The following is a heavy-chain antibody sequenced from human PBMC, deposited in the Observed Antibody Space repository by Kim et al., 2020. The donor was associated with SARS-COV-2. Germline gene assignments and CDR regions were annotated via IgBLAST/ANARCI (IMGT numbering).Heavy chain of an antibody. D-gene: IGHD7-27*01. CDR1: GFTFSSYA. CDR2: IYSGGSST. V-gene: IGHV3-23*03. CDR3: AKEANGGLYHFDY. Sequence: GGSLRLSCAASGFTFSSYAMSWVRQAPGKGLEWVSVIYSGGSSTYYADSVKGRFTISRDNSKNTLYLQMNSLRAEDTAVYYCAKEANGGLYHFDYWGQGTLVTVSS. J-gene: IGHJ4*02.